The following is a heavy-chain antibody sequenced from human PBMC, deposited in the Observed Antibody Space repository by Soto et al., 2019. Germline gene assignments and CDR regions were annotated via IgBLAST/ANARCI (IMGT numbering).Heavy chain of an antibody. CDR3: ASDKMSLFGVVNYYYYGMDV. CDR2: IIPIFGTA. V-gene: IGHV1-69*06. D-gene: IGHD3-3*01. Sequence: SVKVSCKASGGTFSSYGISWVRQAPGQGLEWMGGIIPIFGTANYAQKFQGRVTITADKSTSTAYMELSSLRSEDTAVYYCASDKMSLFGVVNYYYYGMDVWGQGTTVTVSS. J-gene: IGHJ6*02. CDR1: GGTFSSYG.